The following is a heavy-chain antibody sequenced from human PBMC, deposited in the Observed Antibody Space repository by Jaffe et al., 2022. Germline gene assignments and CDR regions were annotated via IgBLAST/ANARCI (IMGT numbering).Heavy chain of an antibody. D-gene: IGHD3-10*01. J-gene: IGHJ4*02. CDR2: IYTSGST. CDR1: GGSISSGSYY. V-gene: IGHV4-61*02. CDR3: ARERGRSRTYYYGSGSYYNVHDY. Sequence: QVQLQESGPGLVKPSQTLSLTCTVSGGSISSGSYYWSWIRQPAGKGLEWIGRIYTSGSTNYNPSLKSRVTISVDTSKNQFSLKLSSVTAADTAVYYCARERGRSRTYYYGSGSYYNVHDYWGQGTLVTVSS.